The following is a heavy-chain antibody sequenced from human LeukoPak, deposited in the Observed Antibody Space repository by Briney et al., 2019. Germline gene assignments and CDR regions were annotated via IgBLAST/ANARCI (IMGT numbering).Heavy chain of an antibody. J-gene: IGHJ6*03. CDR1: GGTFSSYT. D-gene: IGHD4-11*01. CDR3: ARDRDYSNPLEYYYYMDV. V-gene: IGHV1-46*01. CDR2: INPSGGST. Sequence: GASVKVSCKASGGTFSSYTISWVRQAPGQGLEWMGIINPSGGSTSYAQKFQGRVTMTRDTSTSTVYMELSSLRSEDTAVYYCARDRDYSNPLEYYYYMDVWGKGTTVTVSS.